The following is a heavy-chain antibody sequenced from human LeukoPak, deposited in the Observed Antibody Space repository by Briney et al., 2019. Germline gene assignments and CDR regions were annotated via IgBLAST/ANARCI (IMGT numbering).Heavy chain of an antibody. CDR3: TRDQRYCSGGSCSYANWFDP. Sequence: GGSLRLSCVASGLTFSTCGMHWVRQAPGKGLEWLTHIRYDESATYYADSVKGRFTISRENSKNTLYLQMNSLKTEDTAVYYCTRDQRYCSGGSCSYANWFDPWGQGTLVTVSS. J-gene: IGHJ5*02. V-gene: IGHV3-33*01. CDR1: GLTFSTCG. D-gene: IGHD2-15*01. CDR2: IRYDESAT.